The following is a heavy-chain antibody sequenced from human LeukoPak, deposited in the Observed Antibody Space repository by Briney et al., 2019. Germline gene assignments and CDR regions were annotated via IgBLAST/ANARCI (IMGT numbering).Heavy chain of an antibody. CDR2: IYHSGST. Sequence: SETLSLTCSVSGYSISSHYCWGWIRQPPGKGLEWIGYIYHSGSTYYNPSLKSRVTISVDRSKNQFSLKLSSVTAADTAVYYCARDSAFPAAAGWEDAFDIWGRGTMVTVSS. V-gene: IGHV4-38-2*02. CDR1: GYSISSHYC. CDR3: ARDSAFPAAAGWEDAFDI. D-gene: IGHD6-13*01. J-gene: IGHJ3*02.